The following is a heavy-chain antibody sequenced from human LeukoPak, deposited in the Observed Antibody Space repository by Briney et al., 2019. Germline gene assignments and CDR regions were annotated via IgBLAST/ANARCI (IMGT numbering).Heavy chain of an antibody. J-gene: IGHJ3*02. D-gene: IGHD3-22*01. Sequence: SETLSLTCTVSGGSISSGSYYWSWIRQPAGKGLEWIGRIFTSGSTNYNPSLKSRVTISVDTSKNQFSLKLSSVTAADTAVYYCARDDSSGYVDAFDIWGQGTMVTVSS. CDR3: ARDDSSGYVDAFDI. CDR1: GGSISSGSYY. V-gene: IGHV4-61*02. CDR2: IFTSGST.